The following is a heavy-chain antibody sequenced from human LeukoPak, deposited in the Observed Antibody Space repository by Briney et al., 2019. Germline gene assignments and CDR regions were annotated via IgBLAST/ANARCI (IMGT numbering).Heavy chain of an antibody. CDR2: INHSGST. V-gene: IGHV4-34*01. Sequence: SETLSLTCAVYGGSFSGYYWSWIRQPPGKGLEWIEEINHSGSTNYNPSLKSRVTISVDTSKNQFSLKLSSVTAADTAVYYCARELYSSGWSPNWFDPWGQGTLVTVSS. CDR1: GGSFSGYY. D-gene: IGHD6-19*01. J-gene: IGHJ5*02. CDR3: ARELYSSGWSPNWFDP.